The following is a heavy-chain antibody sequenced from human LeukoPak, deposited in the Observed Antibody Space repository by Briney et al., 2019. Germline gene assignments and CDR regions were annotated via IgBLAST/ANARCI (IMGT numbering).Heavy chain of an antibody. V-gene: IGHV1-18*01. CDR1: GYTFTSYG. CDR2: ISAYNGNT. D-gene: IGHD3-3*01. Sequence: ASVTVSCKASGYTFTSYGISWVRQPPGQGLEWMGWISAYNGNTNYAQKLQGRVTMTTDTSTSTAYTELRSLRSDDTAVYYCARSHCDFWSGYHDAFDIWGQGTMVTVSS. J-gene: IGHJ3*02. CDR3: ARSHCDFWSGYHDAFDI.